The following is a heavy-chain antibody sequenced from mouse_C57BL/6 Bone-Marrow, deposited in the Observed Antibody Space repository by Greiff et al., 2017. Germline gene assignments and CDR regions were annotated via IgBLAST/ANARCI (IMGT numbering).Heavy chain of an antibody. V-gene: IGHV5-17*01. CDR3: ARGDYNYGGAWFAY. Sequence: EVMLVESGGGLVKPGGSLKLSCAASGFTFSDYGMHWVRQAPEKGLEWVAYISSGSSTIYYAVTVKGRFTISRDHAKNTLFLQMTRLRSEDTAMYYCARGDYNYGGAWFAYWGQGTLVTVSA. CDR2: ISSGSSTI. D-gene: IGHD2-12*01. J-gene: IGHJ3*01. CDR1: GFTFSDYG.